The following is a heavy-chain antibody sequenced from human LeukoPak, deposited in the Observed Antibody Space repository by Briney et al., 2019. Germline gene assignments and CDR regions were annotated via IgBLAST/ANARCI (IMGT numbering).Heavy chain of an antibody. CDR1: GGSISSNSYY. D-gene: IGHD2-15*01. Sequence: SETLSLTCAVSGGSISSNSYYWGWIRQPPGKGLEWIGSIYYSGSTYYNPSLKSRVTISVDTSKNQFSLKLSSVTAADTAVYYCARDMSRGGFDYWGQGTLVTVSS. V-gene: IGHV4-39*07. J-gene: IGHJ4*02. CDR2: IYYSGST. CDR3: ARDMSRGGFDY.